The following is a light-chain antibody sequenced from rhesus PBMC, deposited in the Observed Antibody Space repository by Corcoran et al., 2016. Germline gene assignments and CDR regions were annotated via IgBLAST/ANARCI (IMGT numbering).Light chain of an antibody. V-gene: IGKV1-74*01. J-gene: IGKJ1*01. CDR2: KAF. CDR1: ENVNKY. CDR3: QHGPGTPWT. Sequence: DIQMTQSPSSLSASVGDRVTITCRASENVNKYVNGYQQKPGKAPKLLIYKAFTVQSGVPSRFSGSGSGTDYTFTISNLQPEDVATYSCQHGPGTPWTFGHGTEVEIQ.